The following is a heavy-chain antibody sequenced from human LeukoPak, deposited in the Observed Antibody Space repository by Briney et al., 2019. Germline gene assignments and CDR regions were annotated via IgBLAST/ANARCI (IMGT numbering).Heavy chain of an antibody. CDR3: ASFGSGSNLDAFDI. D-gene: IGHD3-10*01. CDR1: GFTFSTYW. J-gene: IGHJ3*02. Sequence: GGSLRLSCAASGFTFSTYWMSWVRQAPGKGLEWVANINQDGSQKYYVDSVRGRFTISRDNAKNSLYLQMNSLRDEDTAVYYCASFGSGSNLDAFDIWGQGTMVTVST. CDR2: INQDGSQK. V-gene: IGHV3-7*01.